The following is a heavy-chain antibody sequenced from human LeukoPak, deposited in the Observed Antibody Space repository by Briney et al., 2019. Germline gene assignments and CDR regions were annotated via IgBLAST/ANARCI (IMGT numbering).Heavy chain of an antibody. CDR3: ARGYGDYPFDY. Sequence: GASVKVSCKASGYTFTNYVMNWVRQAPGQGLEWMGWINTNTGNPTYAQGFTGRSVFSLDTSVSTAYLQISSLKAEDTAVYYCARGYGDYPFDYWGQGTLVSVSS. CDR2: INTNTGNP. CDR1: GYTFTNYV. J-gene: IGHJ4*02. V-gene: IGHV7-4-1*02. D-gene: IGHD4-17*01.